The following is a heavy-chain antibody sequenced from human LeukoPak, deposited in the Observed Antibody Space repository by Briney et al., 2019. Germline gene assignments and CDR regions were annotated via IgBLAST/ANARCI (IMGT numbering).Heavy chain of an antibody. CDR3: ARDSDHSGIYCSGGSCYENWFDP. CDR2: IYYSGST. J-gene: IGHJ5*02. D-gene: IGHD2-15*01. Sequence: SETLSLTCTVSGGSISSSSYYWGWIRQPPGKGLDWIGSIYYSGSTYYNPSLKSRVTISVDTSKNQFSLKLSSVTAADTAVYYCARDSDHSGIYCSGGSCYENWFDPWGQGALVTASS. CDR1: GGSISSSSYY. V-gene: IGHV4-39*02.